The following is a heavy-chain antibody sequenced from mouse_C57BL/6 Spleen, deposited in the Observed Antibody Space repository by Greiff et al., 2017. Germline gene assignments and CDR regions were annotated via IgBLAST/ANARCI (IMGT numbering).Heavy chain of an antibody. CDR2: FHPYNDDT. V-gene: IGHV1-47*01. CDR1: GYTFTTYP. J-gene: IGHJ1*03. CDR3: ARNHYYGSSYGYFDV. Sequence: LQESGAELVKPGASVKMSCKASGYTFTTYPIEWMKQNHGKSLEWIGNFHPYNDDTKYNEKFKGKATLTVEKSSSTVYLELSRLTSDDSAVYYCARNHYYGSSYGYFDVWGTGTTVTVSS. D-gene: IGHD1-1*01.